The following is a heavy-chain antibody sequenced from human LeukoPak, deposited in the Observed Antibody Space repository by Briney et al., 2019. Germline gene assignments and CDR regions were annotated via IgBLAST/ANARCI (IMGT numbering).Heavy chain of an antibody. Sequence: ASVKVSCKVSGYTFTHYYMHWVQQAPGKGLEWMGLVDPEDGETIYAEKFQGRVTITADTSTDTAYMEPSSLRSEDTAVYYCATTPHCRGGSCYSDHWGPGNPGTVSP. J-gene: IGHJ4*03. CDR3: ATTPHCRGGSCYSDH. V-gene: IGHV1-69-2*01. CDR2: VDPEDGET. CDR1: GYTFTHYY. D-gene: IGHD2-15*01.